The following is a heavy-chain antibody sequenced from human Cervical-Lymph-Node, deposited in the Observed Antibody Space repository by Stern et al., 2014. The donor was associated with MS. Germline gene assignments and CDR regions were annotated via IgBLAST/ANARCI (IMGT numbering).Heavy chain of an antibody. J-gene: IGHJ2*01. V-gene: IGHV3-30*04. CDR2: ISYDAKTQ. Sequence: VQLVESGGSVVQPGRSLRLSCAASTFTFSAFAMHWVRQAPGQGLEWVAVISYDAKTQIYVDSVNGRFTVSIDNSKNTLSLQKNNVRPEDTAVYYCARKMTHGPCDLWGRGTLVTVS. D-gene: IGHD2-21*02. CDR3: ARKMTHGPCDL. CDR1: TFTFSAFA.